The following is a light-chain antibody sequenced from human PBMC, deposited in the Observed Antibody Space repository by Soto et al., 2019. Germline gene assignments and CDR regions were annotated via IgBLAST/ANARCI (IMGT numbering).Light chain of an antibody. CDR3: QHYHTHSPDLT. Sequence: DIQLTQSPSTLSASVGDRVTITCQASEDINNYLNWYQQKPGKAPKLLIYDASDLETGVPSRFSGSVSGSDFTFTISNVQPEDAATYFGQHYHTHSPDLTFGHGTRLEI. V-gene: IGKV1-33*01. CDR1: EDINNY. J-gene: IGKJ5*01. CDR2: DAS.